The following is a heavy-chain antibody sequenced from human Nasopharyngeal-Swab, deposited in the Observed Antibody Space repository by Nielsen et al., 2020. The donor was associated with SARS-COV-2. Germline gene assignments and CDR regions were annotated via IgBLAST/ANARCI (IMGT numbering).Heavy chain of an antibody. CDR3: AREGDAFDI. J-gene: IGHJ3*02. V-gene: IGHV4-59*13. CDR2: IYYSGST. Sequence: SGTLSLTCTVSGGSISSYYWSWIRQPPGKGLEWIGYIYYSGSTNYNPSLKSRVTISVDTSKNQFSLKLSSVTAADTAVYYCAREGDAFDIGGQGTMVTRLL. CDR1: GGSISSYY.